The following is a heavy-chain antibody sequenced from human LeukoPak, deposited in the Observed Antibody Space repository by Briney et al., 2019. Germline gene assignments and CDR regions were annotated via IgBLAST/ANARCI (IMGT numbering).Heavy chain of an antibody. D-gene: IGHD2-15*01. CDR2: IYHSGST. CDR3: ARWPVVVHPDYFDY. Sequence: PSETLSLTCTVSGGSISSGGYYWSWIRQPPGKGLEWIGYIYHSGSTYYNPSLKSRVTISVDRSKNQFSLKLSSVTAADTAVYYCARWPVVVHPDYFDYWGQGTLVTVSS. CDR1: GGSISSGGYY. J-gene: IGHJ4*02. V-gene: IGHV4-30-2*01.